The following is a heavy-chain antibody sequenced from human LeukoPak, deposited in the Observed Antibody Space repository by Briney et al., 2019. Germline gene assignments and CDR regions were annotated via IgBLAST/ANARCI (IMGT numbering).Heavy chain of an antibody. D-gene: IGHD6-19*01. CDR3: AKDSSGYSSGSFDY. CDR2: ISGSGGST. V-gene: IGHV3-23*01. CDR1: GFTFSSYA. Sequence: GGSLGLSCAASGFTFSSYAMSWVRQAPGKGLEWVSAISGSGGSTYYADSVKGRFTISRDNSKNTLYLQMNSLRAEDTAVYYCAKDSSGYSSGSFDYWGQGTMVTVSS. J-gene: IGHJ4*02.